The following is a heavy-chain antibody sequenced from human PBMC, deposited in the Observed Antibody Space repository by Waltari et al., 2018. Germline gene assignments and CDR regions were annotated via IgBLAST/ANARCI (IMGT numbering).Heavy chain of an antibody. CDR2: RIPILGTA. J-gene: IGHJ6*02. D-gene: IGHD5-12*01. V-gene: IGHV1-69*01. CDR1: GGTFSSYA. CDR3: ARGLVATIIGGMDV. Sequence: QVQLVQSGAEVKKPGSSVKVSCKASGGTFSSYAISWVRQAPGQGLEWMGGRIPILGTANYEQKFQGRVTITADESTSTAYMELSSLRSEDTAVYYCARGLVATIIGGMDVWGQGTTVTVSS.